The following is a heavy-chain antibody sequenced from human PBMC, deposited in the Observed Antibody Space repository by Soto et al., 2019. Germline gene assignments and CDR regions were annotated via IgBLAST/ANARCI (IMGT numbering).Heavy chain of an antibody. CDR3: VRDFHSGSYFFDY. CDR2: ISTDGSNK. V-gene: IGHV3-30-3*01. D-gene: IGHD1-26*01. Sequence: LRLSCAASAFVFNSYAMHWVRQTPAQGLEWVAVISTDGSNKFYADSVKGRFNISRDNSKNTLYLEMTSLREEDTAMYYCVRDFHSGSYFFDYWGQGTLVTVSS. J-gene: IGHJ4*02. CDR1: AFVFNSYA.